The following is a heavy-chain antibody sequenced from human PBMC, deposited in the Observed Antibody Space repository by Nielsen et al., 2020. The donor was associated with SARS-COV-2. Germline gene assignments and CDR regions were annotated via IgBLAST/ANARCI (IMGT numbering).Heavy chain of an antibody. CDR3: ASRIAVAGTGDY. J-gene: IGHJ4*02. V-gene: IGHV3-30*03. CDR2: ISYDGSNK. D-gene: IGHD6-19*01. Sequence: WIRQPPGKGLEWVAVISYDGSNKYYADSVKGRFTISRDNSKNTLYLQMNSLRAEDTAVYYCASRIAVAGTGDYWGQGTLVTVSS.